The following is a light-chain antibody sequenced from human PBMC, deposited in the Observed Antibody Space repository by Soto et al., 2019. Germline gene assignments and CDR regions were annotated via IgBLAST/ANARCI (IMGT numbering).Light chain of an antibody. Sequence: QSALTQPASVSGSPGQSITISCTGTSSDIGDYTHVSWYQQHPGKAPKLIIYEVSDRPSGVSNRFSGSKSGNTASLTISGLQTEDEADYYCCSYTSISTSSVFGGGTKVTGL. CDR1: SSDIGDYTH. V-gene: IGLV2-14*01. CDR3: CSYTSISTSSV. J-gene: IGLJ2*01. CDR2: EVS.